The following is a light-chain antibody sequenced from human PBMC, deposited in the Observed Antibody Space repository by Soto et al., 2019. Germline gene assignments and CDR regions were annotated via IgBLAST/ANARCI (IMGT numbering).Light chain of an antibody. Sequence: DIQMTQSQSSVSASVGDRVTLTCRASQTISTWLAWYQQKPGKDPELLIYDASTLESGVPSRFSGSGSETDFTLTISRLEPEDFAVYYCQQYGSSGTFGNGNKVDIK. CDR3: QQYGSSGT. J-gene: IGKJ1*01. V-gene: IGKV1-5*01. CDR1: QTISTW. CDR2: DAS.